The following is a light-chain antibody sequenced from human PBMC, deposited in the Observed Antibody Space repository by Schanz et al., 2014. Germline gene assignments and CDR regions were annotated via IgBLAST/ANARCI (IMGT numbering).Light chain of an antibody. CDR1: QSISSS. CDR3: QQRRDWPLT. V-gene: IGKV3-11*01. Sequence: EIVLTQSPATLSLSPGEGATLSCRASQSISSSLAWYQQKPGQAPRLLIYDASNRATGIPARFSGSGSGTEFTLTISSLEPEDFVVYYCQQRRDWPLTFGGGTKVEIK. J-gene: IGKJ4*01. CDR2: DAS.